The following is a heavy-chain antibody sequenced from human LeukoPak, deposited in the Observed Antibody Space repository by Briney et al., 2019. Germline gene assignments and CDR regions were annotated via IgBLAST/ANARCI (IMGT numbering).Heavy chain of an antibody. Sequence: PGGSLRLSCAASGFTFSSYAMSWVRQAPGKGLEWVSAISGSGGSTYYADSVKGRFTISRDNSKNTLFLQMDSLRPEDTAVYYCARDMGGAGGSYGFDSWSQGTLVTVSS. V-gene: IGHV3-23*01. CDR3: ARDMGGAGGSYGFDS. J-gene: IGHJ4*02. CDR1: GFTFSSYA. D-gene: IGHD3-16*01. CDR2: ISGSGGST.